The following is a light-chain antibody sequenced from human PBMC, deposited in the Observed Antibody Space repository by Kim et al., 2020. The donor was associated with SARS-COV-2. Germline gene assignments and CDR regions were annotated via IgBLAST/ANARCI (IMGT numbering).Light chain of an antibody. CDR2: GAS. Sequence: EIVLTQSPGTLSLSPGERATLSCRASQSASSSYLAWYQQKPGQASRLLIYGASSRATGIPHRFSGSGSGTDFTLTISRLEPEDFAVYYCQQYGSSPPVTFGQGTRLEIK. V-gene: IGKV3-20*01. J-gene: IGKJ5*01. CDR1: QSASSSY. CDR3: QQYGSSPPVT.